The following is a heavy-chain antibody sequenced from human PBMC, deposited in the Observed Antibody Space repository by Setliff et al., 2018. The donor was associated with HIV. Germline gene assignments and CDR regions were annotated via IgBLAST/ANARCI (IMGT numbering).Heavy chain of an antibody. J-gene: IGHJ6*03. V-gene: IGHV4-34*01. CDR3: ARGATLLPGYSDRWEYFYMDV. CDR1: GGSFTDIGGSFTDYY. Sequence: SETLSLTCAVFGGSFTDIGGSFTDYYWSWIRQSPGKGLEWIGEINHRGSTHYNPPLKSRATISVDTSKNQFSLRLNSVTAADTAVYYCARGATLLPGYSDRWEYFYMDVWGKGTTVTVSS. D-gene: IGHD5-12*01. CDR2: INHRGST.